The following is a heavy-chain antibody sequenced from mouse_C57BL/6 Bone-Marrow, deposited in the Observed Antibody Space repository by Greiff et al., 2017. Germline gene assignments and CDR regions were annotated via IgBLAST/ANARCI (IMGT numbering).Heavy chain of an antibody. D-gene: IGHD2-4*01. CDR1: GYTFTSSG. J-gene: IGHJ4*01. Sequence: QVQLKESGAELARPGASVKLSCKASGYTFTSSGISWVKQRTGQGLEWIGEIYPRSGNTYYNEKFKGKATLTADKSSSTAYMELRSLTSEDSAVYFCARRGLRRPRDYWGQGTSVTVSS. CDR3: ARRGLRRPRDY. V-gene: IGHV1-81*01. CDR2: IYPRSGNT.